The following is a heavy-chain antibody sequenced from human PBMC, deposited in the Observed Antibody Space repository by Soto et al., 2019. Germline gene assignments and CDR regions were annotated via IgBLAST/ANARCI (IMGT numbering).Heavy chain of an antibody. CDR2: IYHSGST. Sequence: SETLSLTCAVSGGSISSSNWWSWVRQPPGKGLEWIGEIYHSGSTNYNPSLKSRVTISVDKSKNQFSLKLSSVTAADTAVYYCARDPPALAAAGDYYYYGMDVWGQGTTVTVSS. CDR1: GGSISSSNW. V-gene: IGHV4-4*02. J-gene: IGHJ6*02. CDR3: ARDPPALAAAGDYYYYGMDV. D-gene: IGHD6-13*01.